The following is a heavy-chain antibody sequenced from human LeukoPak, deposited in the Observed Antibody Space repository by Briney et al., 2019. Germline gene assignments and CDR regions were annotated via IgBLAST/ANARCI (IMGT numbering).Heavy chain of an antibody. Sequence: SETLSLTCTVSGGSISSYYWSWIRQPPGKGLEWIGYIYYSGSTNYNPSLNSRVTISVDTSKNQFSLKLTSVTAADTAVYYCARHRPLDNDGFDIWGQGTMVTVSS. CDR2: IYYSGST. CDR1: GGSISSYY. J-gene: IGHJ3*02. CDR3: ARHRPLDNDGFDI. V-gene: IGHV4-59*08. D-gene: IGHD1-14*01.